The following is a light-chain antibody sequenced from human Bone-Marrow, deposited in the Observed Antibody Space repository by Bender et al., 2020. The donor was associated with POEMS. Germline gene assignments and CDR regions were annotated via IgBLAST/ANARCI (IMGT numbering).Light chain of an antibody. J-gene: IGLJ2*01. CDR3: QGWDSSTGLPV. CDR2: QDI. Sequence: SYVLTQPPSVSVSPGQTASITCSGDKLGDKYACWYQQKPGQSPVLVIYQDIKRPSGIPERFSGSNSGNTATLTISGTQAMDEADYYCQGWDSSTGLPVFGGGTKLTVL. CDR1: KLGDKY. V-gene: IGLV3-1*01.